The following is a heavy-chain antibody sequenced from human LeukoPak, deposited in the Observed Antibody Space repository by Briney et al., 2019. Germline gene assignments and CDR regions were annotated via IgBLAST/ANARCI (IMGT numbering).Heavy chain of an antibody. CDR1: GYTFTSYD. Sequence: ASXXVSCKASGYTFTSYDINWVRQATGQGLEWMGWMNPNSGNPGYPQKLQGRVTITRNTSISTAYMELSSLRSEDTAVYYCARGTYSSSSTFDYWGQGTLVTVSS. J-gene: IGHJ4*02. CDR2: MNPNSGNP. CDR3: ARGTYSSSSTFDY. V-gene: IGHV1-8*03. D-gene: IGHD6-6*01.